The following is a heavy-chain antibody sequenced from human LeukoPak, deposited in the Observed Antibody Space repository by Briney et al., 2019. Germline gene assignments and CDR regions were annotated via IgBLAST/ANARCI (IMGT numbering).Heavy chain of an antibody. CDR3: TTNQQYSSGWYVGYYYYYMDV. V-gene: IGHV3-15*01. J-gene: IGHJ6*03. Sequence: PGGSLRLSCAASGFTFSNAWMSWVRQAPGKGLEWVGRIKSKTDGGTTDYAAPVKGRFTISRDDSKNTLYLQMNSLKTEDTAVYYCTTNQQYSSGWYVGYYYYYMDVWGKGTTVTVSS. CDR1: GFTFSNAW. D-gene: IGHD6-19*01. CDR2: IKSKTDGGTT.